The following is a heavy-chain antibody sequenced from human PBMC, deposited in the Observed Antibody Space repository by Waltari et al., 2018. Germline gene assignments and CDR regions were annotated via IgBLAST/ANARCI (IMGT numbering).Heavy chain of an antibody. CDR2: IIPILGNS. V-gene: IGHV1-69*04. Sequence: QVQLVQSGAEVKKPGSSVKVSCTASGGTFSSYDINWVRQAPGQGLEWMGRIIPILGNSNDAQRFRDRVTITAGTSIAYMELSSLRSADTAVYYCARGAHGAFDIWGQGTMVTVSS. CDR3: ARGAHGAFDI. CDR1: GGTFSSYD. J-gene: IGHJ3*02.